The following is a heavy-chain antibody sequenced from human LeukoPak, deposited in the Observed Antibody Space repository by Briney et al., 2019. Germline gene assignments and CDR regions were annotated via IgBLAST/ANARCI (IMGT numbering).Heavy chain of an antibody. CDR3: ARDESITWDPPFDH. J-gene: IGHJ4*02. CDR2: MTTTGSV. V-gene: IGHV4-4*07. D-gene: IGHD6-6*01. Sequence: NPSETLSLTCTVSGGSIHGFYWSWIRQPAGKGLEWIGRMTTTGSVNDKPSLRSRITMSLDTSTNEFSLTLSSVTAAGTAIYYCARDESITWDPPFDHWGQGILVTVSS. CDR1: GGSIHGFY.